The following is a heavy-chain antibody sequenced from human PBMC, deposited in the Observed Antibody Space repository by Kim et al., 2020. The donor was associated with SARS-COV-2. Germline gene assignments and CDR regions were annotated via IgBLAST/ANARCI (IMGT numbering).Heavy chain of an antibody. CDR3: ARDFPRYCSSTSCRYYFDY. CDR1: GFTFSSYS. J-gene: IGHJ4*02. V-gene: IGHV3-21*01. D-gene: IGHD2-2*01. Sequence: GGSLRLSCAASGFTFSSYSMNWVRQAPGKGLEWVSSISSSSSYIYYADSVKGRFTISRDNAKNSLYLQMNSLRAEDTAVYYCARDFPRYCSSTSCRYYFDYWGQGTLVTVSS. CDR2: ISSSSSYI.